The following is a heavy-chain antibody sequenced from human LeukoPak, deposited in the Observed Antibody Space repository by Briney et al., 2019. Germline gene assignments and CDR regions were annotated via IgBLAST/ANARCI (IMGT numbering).Heavy chain of an antibody. V-gene: IGHV3-23*01. J-gene: IGHJ4*02. CDR2: ISGSGGST. CDR1: GFTFSSYA. D-gene: IGHD2-15*01. CDR3: AKDPGYCSGGSCYSGQSDY. Sequence: GGSLRLSCAASGFTFSSYAMSWVRQAPGKGLEWVSAISGSGGSTYYADSVKGRFTISRDNSKNTLYLQMNSLRAEDTAVYYCAKDPGYCSGGSCYSGQSDYWGQGTLVTVSS.